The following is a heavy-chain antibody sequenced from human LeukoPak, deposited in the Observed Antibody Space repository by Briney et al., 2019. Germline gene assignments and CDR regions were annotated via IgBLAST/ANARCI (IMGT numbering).Heavy chain of an antibody. CDR3: AKEHYSSSWYSTHNYYYLDA. CDR2: IRYDGSNK. Sequence: GGSLRLSCAASGFTFSSLGMLWVRQAPGKGLERVAFIRYDGSNKYYADSVKGRFTISRDNSKNTLYLQMDSLRAEDTAVYYCAKEHYSSSWYSTHNYYYLDAWGKGTTVTVSS. D-gene: IGHD6-13*01. J-gene: IGHJ6*03. CDR1: GFTFSSLG. V-gene: IGHV3-30*02.